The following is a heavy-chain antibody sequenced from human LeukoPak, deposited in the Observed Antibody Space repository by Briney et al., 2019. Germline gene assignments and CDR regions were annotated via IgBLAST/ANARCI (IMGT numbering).Heavy chain of an antibody. V-gene: IGHV4-39*07. D-gene: IGHD6-13*01. CDR2: IYYSGST. CDR1: GGSISSSSYY. J-gene: IGHJ4*02. CDR3: ARDGGAAGTTFDY. Sequence: SETLSLTCSVSGGSISSSSYYWGWIRQPPGKGLEWIGSIYYSGSTYYNPSLKSRVTISVDTSKNQFSLKLSSVTAADTAVYYCARDGGAAGTTFDYWGQGTLVTVSS.